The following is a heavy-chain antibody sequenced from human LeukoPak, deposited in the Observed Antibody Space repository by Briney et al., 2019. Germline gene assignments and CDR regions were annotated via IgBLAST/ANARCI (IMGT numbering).Heavy chain of an antibody. CDR2: ISSSSSYI. V-gene: IGHV3-21*01. D-gene: IGHD1-26*01. J-gene: IGHJ4*02. CDR1: GFTFSSYA. Sequence: GGSLRLSCAASGFTFSSYAMSWVRQAPGKGLEWVSCISSSSSYIYYGDSVKGRFTISRDNAKNSLYLQMNSLRAEDTAVYYCARDTKGALDYWGQGTLVTVSS. CDR3: ARDTKGALDY.